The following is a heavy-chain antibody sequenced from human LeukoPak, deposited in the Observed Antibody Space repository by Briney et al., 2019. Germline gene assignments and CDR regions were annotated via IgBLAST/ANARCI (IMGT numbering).Heavy chain of an antibody. V-gene: IGHV4-59*01. CDR1: GGSMTNYY. Sequence: SETLSLTCSVSGGSMTNYYWSWIRQPPGKGLEWIGYIYYSGSTNYNPSLKSRVTISVDTSKNQFSLKLSSVSAADTAVYYCASGGWSVDYWGQGTLVTVSS. CDR2: IYYSGST. D-gene: IGHD6-19*01. J-gene: IGHJ4*02. CDR3: ASGGWSVDY.